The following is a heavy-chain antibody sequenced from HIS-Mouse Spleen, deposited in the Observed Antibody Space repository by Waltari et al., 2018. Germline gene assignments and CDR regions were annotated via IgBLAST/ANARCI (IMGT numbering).Heavy chain of an antibody. V-gene: IGHV3-30*18. D-gene: IGHD6-19*01. CDR3: AKASSGWLDY. Sequence: QVQLVESGGGVVKPGRSLRASCAAAGFTFSSDGSAWVRQAPGKGLEWVAVISYDGSNKYYADSVKGRFTISRDNSKNTLYLQMNSLRAEDTAVYYCAKASSGWLDYWGQGTLVTVSS. CDR1: GFTFSSDG. CDR2: ISYDGSNK. J-gene: IGHJ4*02.